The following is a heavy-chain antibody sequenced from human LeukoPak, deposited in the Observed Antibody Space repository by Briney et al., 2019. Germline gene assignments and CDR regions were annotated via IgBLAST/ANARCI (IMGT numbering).Heavy chain of an antibody. J-gene: IGHJ4*02. V-gene: IGHV1-69*13. CDR2: IIPIFATA. CDR3: ARAPRPYYDFWSGYSSYYFDY. Sequence: GASVKVSCKASGNTFTSYAMNWVRQAPGQGLEWMGGIIPIFATANYAQKFQGRVTITADESTSTAYMELSSLRSEDTAVYYCARAPRPYYDFWSGYSSYYFDYWGQGTLVTVSS. D-gene: IGHD3-3*01. CDR1: GNTFTSYA.